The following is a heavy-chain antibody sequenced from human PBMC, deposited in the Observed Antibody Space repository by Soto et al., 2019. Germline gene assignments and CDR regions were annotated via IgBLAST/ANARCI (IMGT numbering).Heavy chain of an antibody. CDR3: AKHGGYCSNFSCNKRWFDP. CDR2: ITGGVGTT. D-gene: IGHD2-2*02. Sequence: GGSLRLSXAASGFTFSRYAMSWVRQAPGKGLEWVSTITGGVGTTYYADSVKGRFTISRDNSKNTLYLQMNSLRVEDTAIYYCAKHGGYCSNFSCNKRWFDPWGQGTLVTVSS. CDR1: GFTFSRYA. J-gene: IGHJ5*02. V-gene: IGHV3-23*01.